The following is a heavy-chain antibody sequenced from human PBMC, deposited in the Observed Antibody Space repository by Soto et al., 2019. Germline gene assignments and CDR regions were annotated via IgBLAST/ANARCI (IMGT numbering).Heavy chain of an antibody. CDR3: ARGVVATMDPYYYYYYMDV. CDR2: INHSGST. Sequence: PSETLSLTCAVYGGSFSGYYWSWIRQPPGKGLEWIGEINHSGSTNYNPSLKSRVTISVDTSKNQFSLKLSSATAADTAVYYCARGVVATMDPYYYYYYMDVWGKGTTVTVSS. CDR1: GGSFSGYY. J-gene: IGHJ6*03. D-gene: IGHD5-12*01. V-gene: IGHV4-34*01.